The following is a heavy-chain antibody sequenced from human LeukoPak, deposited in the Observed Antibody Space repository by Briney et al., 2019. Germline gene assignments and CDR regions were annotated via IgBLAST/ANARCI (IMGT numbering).Heavy chain of an antibody. CDR3: ARDRIAVAGRKYYYYMDV. CDR2: IIPIFGTA. V-gene: IGHV1-69*06. J-gene: IGHJ6*03. CDR1: GGTFSSYA. Sequence: SVKVSFKASGGTFSSYAISWVRQAPGQGLEWMGGIIPIFGTANYAQKFQGRVTITADKSTSTAYMELSSLRSEDTAVYYCARDRIAVAGRKYYYYMDVWGKGTTVTVSS. D-gene: IGHD6-19*01.